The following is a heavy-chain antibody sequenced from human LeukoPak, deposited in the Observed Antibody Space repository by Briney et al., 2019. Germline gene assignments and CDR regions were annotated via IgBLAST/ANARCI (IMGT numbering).Heavy chain of an antibody. CDR2: IYTSGST. V-gene: IGHV4-61*02. CDR3: ARLGTYYFDY. Sequence: SQTLSLTCTVSGGSISSGSYYWSWIRQPAGKGLEWIGRIYTSGSTNYNPSLKSRVTISVDTSKNQFSLKLSSVTAADTAVYYCARLGTYYFDYWGQGTLVTVSS. D-gene: IGHD7-27*01. J-gene: IGHJ4*02. CDR1: GGSISSGSYY.